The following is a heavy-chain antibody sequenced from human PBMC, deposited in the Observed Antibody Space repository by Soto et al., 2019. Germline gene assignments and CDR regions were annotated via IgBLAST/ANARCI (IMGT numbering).Heavy chain of an antibody. CDR3: ARGLNFDDILTGYSAGMDV. V-gene: IGHV3-7*05. Sequence: GGSLRLSCAASGFTFSSYWMSWVRQAPGKGLEWVANIKQDGSEKYYVDSVKGRFTISRDNAKNSLYLQMNSLRAEDTAVYYCARGLNFDDILTGYSAGMDVWGQGTTVTVSS. J-gene: IGHJ6*02. CDR1: GFTFSSYW. D-gene: IGHD3-9*01. CDR2: IKQDGSEK.